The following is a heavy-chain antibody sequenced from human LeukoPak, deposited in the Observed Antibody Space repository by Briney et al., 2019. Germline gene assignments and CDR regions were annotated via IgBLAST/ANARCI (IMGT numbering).Heavy chain of an antibody. CDR2: IYTGGST. D-gene: IGHD3-22*01. CDR1: GGSISSYY. Sequence: SETLSLTCTVSGGSISSYYWSWIRQPAGKGLEWIGRIYTGGSTNYNPSLKSRVTMSVDTSKNQFSLKLSSVTAADTAVYYCARDLGYDSSGYSAFDIWGQGTMVTVSS. V-gene: IGHV4-4*07. J-gene: IGHJ3*02. CDR3: ARDLGYDSSGYSAFDI.